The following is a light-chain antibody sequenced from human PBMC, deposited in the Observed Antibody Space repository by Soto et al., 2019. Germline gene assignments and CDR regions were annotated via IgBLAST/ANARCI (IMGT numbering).Light chain of an antibody. V-gene: IGKV4-1*01. CDR1: QSALYSSNNKNY. CDR2: WAS. Sequence: DIVMTQSPDSLAVSLGERATINCKSSQSALYSSNNKNYLAWYQQKPGQPPKLLIYWASTRESGVPDRFCGSGSGTDFTLTISSLQAEDVAVYYCQQYYSTPVTFGGGTKVEIK. J-gene: IGKJ4*01. CDR3: QQYYSTPVT.